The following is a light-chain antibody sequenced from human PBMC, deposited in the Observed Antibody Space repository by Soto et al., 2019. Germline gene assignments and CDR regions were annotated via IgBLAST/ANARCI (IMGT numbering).Light chain of an antibody. J-gene: IGKJ4*01. Sequence: EIVLTQSPATLSLSPGERATLSCRASLNINNFLAWYQQRPGQVPRLLIYDASNRATGVQARFSGSGSGTDFTLTISTLEPEDFAVDYCQQRRNCPITFGGGTKVEVK. CDR2: DAS. CDR3: QQRRNCPIT. CDR1: LNINNF. V-gene: IGKV3-11*01.